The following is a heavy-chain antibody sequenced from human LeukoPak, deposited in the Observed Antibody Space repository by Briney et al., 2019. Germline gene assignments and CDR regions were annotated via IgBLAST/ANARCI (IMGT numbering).Heavy chain of an antibody. J-gene: IGHJ5*02. CDR3: ARLYGCLGGSDWFDP. D-gene: IGHD3-10*01. CDR2: INHSGST. CDR1: GGSFSGYY. Sequence: SETLSLTCAVYGGSFSGYYWSWIRQPPGKGLEWIGEINHSGSTNYNPSLKSRVTISVDTSKNQFSLKLSSVTAADTAVYYCARLYGCLGGSDWFDPWGQGTLVTVSS. V-gene: IGHV4-34*01.